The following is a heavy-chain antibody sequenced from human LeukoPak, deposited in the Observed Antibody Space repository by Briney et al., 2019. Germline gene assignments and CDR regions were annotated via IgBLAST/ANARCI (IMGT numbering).Heavy chain of an antibody. D-gene: IGHD3-10*01. CDR1: GGTFSSYA. V-gene: IGHV1-69*13. Sequence: GASVKVSCKASGGTFSSYAISWVRQAPGQGLEWMGGIIPIFGTANYAQKFQGRVTITADESTSTAYTELSSLRSEDTAVYYCARGDYYGSGSYYYYYYYGMDVWGQGTTVTVSS. J-gene: IGHJ6*02. CDR2: IIPIFGTA. CDR3: ARGDYYGSGSYYYYYYYGMDV.